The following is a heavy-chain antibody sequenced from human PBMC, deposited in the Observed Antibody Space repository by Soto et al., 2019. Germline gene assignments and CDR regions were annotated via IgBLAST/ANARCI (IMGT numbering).Heavy chain of an antibody. CDR3: ARFDY. CDR2: NRNKANSYTT. Sequence: EVQLVESGGGLGQPGGSLRLSCAASGFTFSDNYMDWVRQAPGKGLEWVGRNRNKANSYTTEYAASVKGRFTISRDDSKNFLYLQMNSLKPEDTAVYYCARFDYWGQGPLVTVSS. CDR1: GFTFSDNY. V-gene: IGHV3-72*01. J-gene: IGHJ4*02.